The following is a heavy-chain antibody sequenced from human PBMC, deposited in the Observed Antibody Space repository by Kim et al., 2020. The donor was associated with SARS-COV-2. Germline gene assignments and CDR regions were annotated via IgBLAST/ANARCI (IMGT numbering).Heavy chain of an antibody. Sequence: SETLSLTCAVYGGSFRGYYWSWIRQPPGKGLEWIGEINHSGSTNYNPSLKSRVTMSVDTSKNQFSLKLSSVTAADTAVYYCARGWGNIVVVIANFWRQRGFDPGGQGTLVTVSS. CDR3: ARGWGNIVVVIANFWRQRGFDP. CDR2: INHSGST. V-gene: IGHV4-34*01. D-gene: IGHD2-21*01. J-gene: IGHJ5*02. CDR1: GGSFRGYY.